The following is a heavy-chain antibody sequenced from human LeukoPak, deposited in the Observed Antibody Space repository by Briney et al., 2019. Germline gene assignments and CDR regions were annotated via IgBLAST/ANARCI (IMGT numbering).Heavy chain of an antibody. D-gene: IGHD6-13*01. CDR2: ISWNSGSI. Sequence: PPGGSLRLSCAASGITFDDYAMHWVRQAPGKGLEWVSGISWNSGSIGYADSVKGRFTISRDNAKNSLYLQMNSLRAEDTALYYCAKDNGIAAAGSYYYGMDVWGQGTTVTVSS. CDR3: AKDNGIAAAGSYYYGMDV. V-gene: IGHV3-9*01. CDR1: GITFDDYA. J-gene: IGHJ6*02.